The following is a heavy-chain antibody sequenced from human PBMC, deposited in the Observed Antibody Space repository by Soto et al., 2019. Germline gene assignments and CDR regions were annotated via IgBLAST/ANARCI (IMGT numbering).Heavy chain of an antibody. CDR1: GFTFSNAW. Sequence: PGGSLSLSCVASGFTFSNAWMSWVRLAPGKGLGWIGRITSKSAGETTAYAAPVTGRFTVSRDDLKNTLYLQVNSLKTEDTGIYSCYTEHPLFMAHWGKGTLVTVSS. CDR2: ITSKSAGETT. J-gene: IGHJ4*02. CDR3: YTEHPLFMAH. V-gene: IGHV3-15*01.